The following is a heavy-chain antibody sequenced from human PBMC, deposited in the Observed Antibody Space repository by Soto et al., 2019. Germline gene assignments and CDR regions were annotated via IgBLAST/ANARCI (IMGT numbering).Heavy chain of an antibody. CDR2: ISAYNGNT. V-gene: IGHV1-18*04. J-gene: IGHJ6*02. CDR1: GYTFTSYG. D-gene: IGHD3-3*01. Sequence: GASVKVSCKASGYTFTSYGISWVRQAPGQGLEWMGWISAYNGNTNYAQKLQGRVTMTTDTSTSTAYMELRSLRAEDTAVYYCAKNGDFWSWGMDVWGQGTTVTVSS. CDR3: AKNGDFWSWGMDV.